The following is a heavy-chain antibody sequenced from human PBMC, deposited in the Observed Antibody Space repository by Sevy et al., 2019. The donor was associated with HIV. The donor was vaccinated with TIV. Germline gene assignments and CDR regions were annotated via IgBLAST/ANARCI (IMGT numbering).Heavy chain of an antibody. CDR3: ARDGSEGAAAF. CDR2: ISYDGSNK. J-gene: IGHJ4*02. CDR1: GFTFSSYA. V-gene: IGHV3-30-3*01. Sequence: GGSLRLSCAASGFTFSSYAMHWVRQAPGKGLEWVAVISYDGSNKYYADSVKGRFTISRDNSKNTRYLQMNSLRAEDTAVYYCARDGSEGAAAFWGQGTLVTVSS. D-gene: IGHD6-13*01.